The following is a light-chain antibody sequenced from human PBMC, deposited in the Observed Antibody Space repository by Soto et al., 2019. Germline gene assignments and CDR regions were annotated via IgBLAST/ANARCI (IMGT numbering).Light chain of an antibody. J-gene: IGKJ3*01. CDR3: HQRQILPLT. CDR1: QAVNTR. CDR2: LTS. V-gene: IGKV3-11*01. Sequence: DIVGTQSRARRSSFPGERNPLSCRASQAVNTRLAWYQHQPGQAPRLLIYLTSNRAAGIPARFSGSGSETDFTLTISDVEPEDFAVYYCHQRQILPLTFGHGTIVDI.